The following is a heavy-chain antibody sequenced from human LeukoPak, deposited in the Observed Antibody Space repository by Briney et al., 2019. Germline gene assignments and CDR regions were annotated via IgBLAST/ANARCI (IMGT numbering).Heavy chain of an antibody. D-gene: IGHD2-15*01. CDR2: IYTSGGA. J-gene: IGHJ4*02. V-gene: IGHV4-61*02. CDR3: ASGDGSYIDY. Sequence: PSETLSLTCTVSGRSITSSSYYGGWIRQPAGKGLEWIGRIYTSGGANYHPSLKSRVTMSVDTSKNQFSLKLSSVTAADTAVYYYASGDGSYIDYWGQGTLVTVSS. CDR1: GRSITSSSYY.